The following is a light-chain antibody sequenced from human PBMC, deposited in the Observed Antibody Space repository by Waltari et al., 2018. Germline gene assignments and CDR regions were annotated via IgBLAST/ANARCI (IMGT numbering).Light chain of an antibody. CDR3: CSYAGLGIYV. Sequence: QSGLTQPASVSGSPGQSITISCTGTSSDVGNYNLVSWYQQYPGKAPKLMVYEVTKRTSGVSDLLSGSKSGNTASLTISGLQSEDEADYYCCSYAGLGIYVFGTGTKVTVL. CDR2: EVT. J-gene: IGLJ1*01. V-gene: IGLV2-23*02. CDR1: SSDVGNYNL.